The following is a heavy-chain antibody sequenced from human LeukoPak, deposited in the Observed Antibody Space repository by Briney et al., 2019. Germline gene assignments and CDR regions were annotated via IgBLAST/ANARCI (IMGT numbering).Heavy chain of an antibody. J-gene: IGHJ6*02. V-gene: IGHV1-69*13. CDR3: ARDEGGAAAVHHGHYGMDV. CDR2: LIPILGAP. Sequence: GASVKVSCKASGGTFSNYAISWVRQAPGQGLEWMDGLIPILGAPDYAQKLQGRVTITADESTTTVYMELSSLRSEDTAVYYCARDEGGAAAVHHGHYGMDVWGQGTTVTVSS. CDR1: GGTFSNYA. D-gene: IGHD6-13*01.